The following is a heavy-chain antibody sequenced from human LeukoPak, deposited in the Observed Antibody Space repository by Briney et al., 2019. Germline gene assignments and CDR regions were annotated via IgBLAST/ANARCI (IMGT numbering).Heavy chain of an antibody. CDR2: IRYDGSNK. V-gene: IGHV3-30*02. CDR3: AKDFEPVTVTTCAFDY. D-gene: IGHD4-17*01. CDR1: GFTLSSYG. Sequence: GGSLRLSCAASGFTLSSYGMHWVRQAPGKGLEWVAFIRYDGSNKYYADSVKGRFAISRDNSKNTLYLQMNSLRAEDMAVYYCAKDFEPVTVTTCAFDYWGQGTLVTVSS. J-gene: IGHJ4*02.